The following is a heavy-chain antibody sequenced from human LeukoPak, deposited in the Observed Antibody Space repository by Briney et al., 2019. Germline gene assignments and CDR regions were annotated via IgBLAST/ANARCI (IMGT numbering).Heavy chain of an antibody. D-gene: IGHD3-22*01. CDR3: ARRFEGYYDSSGYYYGGGNFDY. CDR1: GGSFSGYY. V-gene: IGHV4-34*01. J-gene: IGHJ4*02. CDR2: INHSGST. Sequence: PSETLSLTCAVYGGSFSGYYWSWIRQPPGKGLEWIGEINHSGSTNYNPSLKSRVTISVDTSKNQFSLKLSSETAADTAVYYCARRFEGYYDSSGYYYGGGNFDYWGQGTLVTVSS.